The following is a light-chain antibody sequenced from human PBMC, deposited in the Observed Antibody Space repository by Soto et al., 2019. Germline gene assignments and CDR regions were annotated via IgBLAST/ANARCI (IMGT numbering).Light chain of an antibody. CDR1: SSDVGGYNY. J-gene: IGLJ1*01. Sequence: QSVLTQPASVSGSPGRSITISCTGTSSDVGGYNYVSWYQQHPGKAPKLMIYDVSNRPSGVSNRFSGSKSGNTASLTISGLQAEDEADYYCSSYTSSSPLYVLGTGTKVTAL. CDR3: SSYTSSSPLYV. V-gene: IGLV2-14*01. CDR2: DVS.